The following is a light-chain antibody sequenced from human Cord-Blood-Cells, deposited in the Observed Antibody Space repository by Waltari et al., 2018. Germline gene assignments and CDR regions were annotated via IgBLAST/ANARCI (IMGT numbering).Light chain of an antibody. V-gene: IGLV2-14*01. Sequence: QSALTQPAPVSGSPGQSITISSTGTNSDVGCYNYVSWYQPHPSKAPQLMIYAVSNRPSGVSNRFSGSKSGNTASLTISGLQAEDEADYYCSSYTSSSTLVFGTGTKVTVL. CDR2: AVS. CDR3: SSYTSSSTLV. CDR1: NSDVGCYNY. J-gene: IGLJ1*01.